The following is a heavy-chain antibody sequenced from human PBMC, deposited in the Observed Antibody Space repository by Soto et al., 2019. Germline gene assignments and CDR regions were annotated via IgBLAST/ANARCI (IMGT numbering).Heavy chain of an antibody. Sequence: SETLSLTCTVSGGSISSYNMSWIRQPAGKGLECVGRIYTSGSTNYNPYLKSLVTMSVDTSKTQFSLKLSSVTAADTAVYYCARGRYSGYESHYYYGMDVWGQGTTVTVYS. J-gene: IGHJ6*02. CDR1: GGSISSYN. CDR3: ARGRYSGYESHYYYGMDV. D-gene: IGHD5-12*01. V-gene: IGHV4-4*07. CDR2: IYTSGST.